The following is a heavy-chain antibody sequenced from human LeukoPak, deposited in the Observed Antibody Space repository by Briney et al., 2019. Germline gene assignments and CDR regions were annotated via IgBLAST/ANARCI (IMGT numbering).Heavy chain of an antibody. CDR2: IKSKPDGGTT. D-gene: IGHD3-10*01. Sequence: GGCLRLSCAGSGFTFSNAWMNWVRQAPGKGLEWLGRIKSKPDGGTTDYAAPVKGRFTISRDDSQNTVYLQMNSLKTEDTAMYYCATGGYYFPYWGQGTLVTVSS. V-gene: IGHV3-15*01. CDR3: ATGGYYFPY. J-gene: IGHJ4*02. CDR1: GFTFSNAW.